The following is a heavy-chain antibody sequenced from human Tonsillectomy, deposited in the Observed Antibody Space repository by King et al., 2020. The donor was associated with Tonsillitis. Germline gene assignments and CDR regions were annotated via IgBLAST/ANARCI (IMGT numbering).Heavy chain of an antibody. Sequence: TLKESGPTLVKPTQTLTLTCTFSGFSLSTSGVGVGWIRQPPGKALEWLALIYWNDDKRYSPSLKSRLTITKDTSKNQVVLTMTNLDPVDTATYYCAHSITKVRGVINLEYFQHWGQGTLVTVSS. CDR3: AHSITKVRGVINLEYFQH. CDR2: IYWNDDK. J-gene: IGHJ1*01. CDR1: GFSLSTSGVG. V-gene: IGHV2-5*01. D-gene: IGHD3-10*01.